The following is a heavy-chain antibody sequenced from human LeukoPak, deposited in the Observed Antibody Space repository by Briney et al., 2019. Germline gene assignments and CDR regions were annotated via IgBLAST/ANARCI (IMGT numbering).Heavy chain of an antibody. J-gene: IGHJ4*02. V-gene: IGHV1-8*01. CDR3: ARGPPNWGFDY. Sequence: ASVKVSCTASGYTFTNYDINWVRQATGQGLEWMGWMSPRSGNTGYAQKFQGRVTMTRSTSISTAYMELSSLRSEDTAVYYCARGPPNWGFDYWGQGTLVTVSS. CDR2: MSPRSGNT. D-gene: IGHD7-27*01. CDR1: GYTFTNYD.